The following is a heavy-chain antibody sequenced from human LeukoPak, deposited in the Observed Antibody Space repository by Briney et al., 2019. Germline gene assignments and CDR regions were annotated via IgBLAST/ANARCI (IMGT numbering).Heavy chain of an antibody. J-gene: IGHJ4*02. D-gene: IGHD3-3*01. CDR1: GGSFSGYY. V-gene: IGHV4-34*01. CDR3: ARCRRLGGYWSDYYTGRFDY. CDR2: INHSGST. Sequence: SETLSLTCAVYGGSFSGYYWSWIRQPPGKGLEWIGEINHSGSTNYNPSLKSRVTISVDTSKNQFSPKLSSVTAAVTAVYFCARCRRLGGYWSDYYTGRFDYLGQGTLFNVSS.